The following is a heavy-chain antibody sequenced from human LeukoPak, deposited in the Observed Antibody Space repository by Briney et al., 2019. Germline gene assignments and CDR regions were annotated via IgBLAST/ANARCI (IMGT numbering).Heavy chain of an antibody. J-gene: IGHJ4*02. CDR1: GYTFTSYG. D-gene: IGHD3-22*01. Sequence: ASVKVPCKASGYTFTSYGISWVRQAPGQGLEWMGWISAYNGNTNYAQKLQGRVTMTTDTSTSTAYMELRSLRSDDTAVYYCARDWSPYYYDSSGYHYWGQGTLVTVSS. CDR3: ARDWSPYYYDSSGYHY. V-gene: IGHV1-18*01. CDR2: ISAYNGNT.